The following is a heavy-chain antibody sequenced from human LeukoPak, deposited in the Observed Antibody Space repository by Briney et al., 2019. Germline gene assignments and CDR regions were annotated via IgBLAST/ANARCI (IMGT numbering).Heavy chain of an antibody. V-gene: IGHV3-23*01. D-gene: IGHD5-12*01. CDR1: GFTFSSYA. Sequence: GGSLRLSCAASGFTFSSYAMSWVRQAPGKGLEWVSAISGGGGSTYYADSVKGRFTISRDNSKNTLYLQMNSLRAEDTAVYYCAKPLVKGGYEPFDYWGQGTLVTVSS. CDR2: ISGGGGST. CDR3: AKPLVKGGYEPFDY. J-gene: IGHJ4*02.